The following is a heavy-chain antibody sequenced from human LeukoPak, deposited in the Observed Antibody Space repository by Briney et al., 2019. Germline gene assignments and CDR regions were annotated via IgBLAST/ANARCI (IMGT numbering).Heavy chain of an antibody. V-gene: IGHV1-8*01. Sequence: ASVKVSCKASGYTFTSYDINWVRQDTGQGLEWMGWVNPNSGNTGYAQKFQGRVTMTRNTSISTAYMELSSLRSEDTAVYYCARLHYYGSGSWSYYYYGMDVWGQGTTVTVSS. D-gene: IGHD3-10*01. CDR3: ARLHYYGSGSWSYYYYGMDV. J-gene: IGHJ6*02. CDR2: VNPNSGNT. CDR1: GYTFTSYD.